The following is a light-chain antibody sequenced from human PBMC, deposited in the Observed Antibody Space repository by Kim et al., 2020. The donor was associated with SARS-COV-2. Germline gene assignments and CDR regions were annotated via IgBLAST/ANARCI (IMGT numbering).Light chain of an antibody. CDR3: NSRDSSGYHVV. CDR1: SLRSYY. J-gene: IGLJ2*01. CDR2: GKN. Sequence: SSELTQDPAVSVALGQTVRITCQGDSLRSYYASWYQQKPGQAPLLVIYGKNNRPSGIPDRFYGSSSGNTVSLTITGAQAEDEADYYCNSRDSSGYHVVFGGGTQLTVL. V-gene: IGLV3-19*01.